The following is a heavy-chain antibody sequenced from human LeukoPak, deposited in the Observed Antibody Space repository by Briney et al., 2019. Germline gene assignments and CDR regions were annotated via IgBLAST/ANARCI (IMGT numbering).Heavy chain of an antibody. CDR2: INPNSGGT. J-gene: IGHJ4*02. V-gene: IGHV1-2*02. Sequence: APVKVSCKASGYTFTGYYMHWVRQAPGQGLEWMGWINPNSGGTNYAQKFQGRVTMTRDTSISTAYMELSRLRSDDTAVYYCAVYYDSSGYSFDYWGQGTLVTVSS. CDR1: GYTFTGYY. D-gene: IGHD3-22*01. CDR3: AVYYDSSGYSFDY.